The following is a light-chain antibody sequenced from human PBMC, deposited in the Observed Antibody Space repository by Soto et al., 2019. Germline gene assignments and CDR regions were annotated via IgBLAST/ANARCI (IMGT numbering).Light chain of an antibody. V-gene: IGLV2-23*02. CDR1: SSDVGTYNL. CDR2: EVT. J-gene: IGLJ1*01. Sequence: QSALTQPASVSGSPGQSITISCTGSSSDVGTYNLVSWYQQHPGEAPKLMIYEVTKRPSGVSNRFSGSKSGNTASLTISGLQAEDEVDYYCCSYAGSSYVFGTGTKVTVL. CDR3: CSYAGSSYV.